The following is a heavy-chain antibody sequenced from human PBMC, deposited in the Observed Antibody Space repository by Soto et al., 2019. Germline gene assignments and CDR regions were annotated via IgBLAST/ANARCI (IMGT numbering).Heavy chain of an antibody. CDR2: VSYDGSNK. CDR1: GVTFNTYA. D-gene: IGHD2-15*01. Sequence: QVQLVQSGGGVVQPGRSLTLSCAASGVTFNTYAMHWVRQAPGKGLEWVAIVSYDGSNKYYADSVKGRFTISRDNSKNTWXLQMNSVRAADTALYYCAKDRGRSCSGARCYLFDSWGQGTLVTVSS. V-gene: IGHV3-30*04. CDR3: AKDRGRSCSGARCYLFDS. J-gene: IGHJ4*02.